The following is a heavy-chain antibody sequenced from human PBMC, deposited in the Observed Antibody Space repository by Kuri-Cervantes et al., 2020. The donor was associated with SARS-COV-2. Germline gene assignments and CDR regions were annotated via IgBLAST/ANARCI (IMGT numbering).Heavy chain of an antibody. J-gene: IGHJ5*02. CDR3: ARGRVEQLAGENWFDP. CDR2: IYPGDSDT. Sequence: GESLKISCKGSGYSFTSHWIGWVRQMPGKGLEWMGIIYPGDSDTRYSPSFQGQVTISADKSISTAYLQWSSLKASDTAMYYCARGRVEQLAGENWFDPWGQGTLVTVSS. CDR1: GYSFTSHW. V-gene: IGHV5-51*01. D-gene: IGHD6-6*01.